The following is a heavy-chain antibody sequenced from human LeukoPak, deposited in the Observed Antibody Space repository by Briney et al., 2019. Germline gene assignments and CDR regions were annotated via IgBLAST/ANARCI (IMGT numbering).Heavy chain of an antibody. CDR2: ISSSSSYI. D-gene: IGHD3-3*01. Sequence: GGSLRLSCAASGFTFSSYSMNWVRQAPGKGLEWVSSISSSSSYIYYADSVKGRFTISRDNAKNSLYLQMNSLRAEDTAVYYCAREVEDFWSGYKGTSNLNWFDPWGQGTLVTVSS. V-gene: IGHV3-21*01. CDR3: AREVEDFWSGYKGTSNLNWFDP. CDR1: GFTFSSYS. J-gene: IGHJ5*02.